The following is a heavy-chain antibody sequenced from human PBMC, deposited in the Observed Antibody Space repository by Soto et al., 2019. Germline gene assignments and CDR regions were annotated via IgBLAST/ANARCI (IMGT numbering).Heavy chain of an antibody. CDR3: ARVISAIVTGDKRHFYYGLDV. Sequence: EVQLVESGGGLVQPGGSLRLSCAASGFTFSSHSMTWVRQAPGQGLQWISYISTSSGTIYYADSVKGRFTISRDNAKNSLDLQMNSLRVEDTAVYYCARVISAIVTGDKRHFYYGLDVWGQGTTVTVSS. CDR1: GFTFSSHS. J-gene: IGHJ6*02. CDR2: ISTSSGTI. V-gene: IGHV3-48*01. D-gene: IGHD3-9*01.